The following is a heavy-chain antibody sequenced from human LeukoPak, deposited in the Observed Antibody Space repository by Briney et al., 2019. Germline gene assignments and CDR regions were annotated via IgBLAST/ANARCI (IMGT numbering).Heavy chain of an antibody. CDR2: ISGSGGST. CDR1: GFTFSSYA. D-gene: IGHD2-2*01. Sequence: GGSLRLSCAASGFTFSSYAMSWVRQAPGKGLEWVTAISGSGGSTYYADSVKGRFTISRDNSKNTLYLQMNSLRAEDTAVYYCAKGGMKYQLLTYLDYWGQGTLVTVSS. CDR3: AKGGMKYQLLTYLDY. J-gene: IGHJ4*02. V-gene: IGHV3-23*01.